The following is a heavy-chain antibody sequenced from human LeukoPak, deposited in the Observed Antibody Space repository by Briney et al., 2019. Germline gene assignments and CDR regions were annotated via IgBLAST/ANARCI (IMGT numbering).Heavy chain of an antibody. CDR1: GVSINDYH. V-gene: IGHV4-59*01. CDR3: ARGAYGDYVGYYYYGMDV. J-gene: IGHJ6*02. Sequence: SETLSLTCTVSGVSINDYHWTWIRQPPGKGLEWIGYMYDSGSTKYNPSLKSRSTISVDTSKNQFSLRMRSVTAADTAVYYCARGAYGDYVGYYYYGMDVWGQGTTVTVSS. D-gene: IGHD4-17*01. CDR2: MYDSGST.